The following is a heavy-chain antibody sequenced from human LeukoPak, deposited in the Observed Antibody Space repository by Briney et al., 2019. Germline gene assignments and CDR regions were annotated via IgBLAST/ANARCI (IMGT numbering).Heavy chain of an antibody. Sequence: SETLSLTCTVSGGSISSYYWSWIRQPPGKGLEWIGYIYYSGSTNYNPSLKSRVTMSVDTSKNQFSLKLSSVTAADTAVYYCARDNSVTAGIDYWGQGTLVTVSS. CDR3: ARDNSVTAGIDY. CDR1: GGSISSYY. J-gene: IGHJ4*02. V-gene: IGHV4-59*01. CDR2: IYYSGST. D-gene: IGHD2/OR15-2a*01.